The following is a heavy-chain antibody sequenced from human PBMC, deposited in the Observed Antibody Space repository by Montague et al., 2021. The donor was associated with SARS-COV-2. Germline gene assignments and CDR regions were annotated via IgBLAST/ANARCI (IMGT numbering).Heavy chain of an antibody. V-gene: IGHV4-34*04. CDR1: GACNFGDY. J-gene: IGHJ6*02. Sequence: SETLSLTCAILGACNFGDYWECIRQHPSNEPQWIGEINDSGNTNRYPSFKSRATISVDSSKKEFSLTLRSVTAADTGVYYCARALFLNQDVWDQGTTVIVSS. CDR3: ARALFLNQDV. CDR2: INDSGNT.